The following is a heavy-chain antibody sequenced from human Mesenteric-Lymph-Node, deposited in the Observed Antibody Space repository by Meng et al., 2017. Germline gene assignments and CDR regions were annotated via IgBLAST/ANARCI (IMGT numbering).Heavy chain of an antibody. V-gene: IGHV3-15*01. CDR1: GFTFTDAW. Sequence: EVHPGESGGGLVKPGGSLRLSCTAAGFTFTDAWMSWVRQAPEKGLEWIGRIKSKADGGTTGYAAPVKDRFTISRDDSKTTLYLQMNSLKTEDTAVYYCTDGLSIWGQGTMVTVSS. CDR2: IKSKADGGTT. D-gene: IGHD4-17*01. J-gene: IGHJ3*02. CDR3: TDGLSI.